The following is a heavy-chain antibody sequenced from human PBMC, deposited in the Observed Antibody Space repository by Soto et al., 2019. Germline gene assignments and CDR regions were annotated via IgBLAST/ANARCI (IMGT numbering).Heavy chain of an antibody. Sequence: SETLSLTCTVSGGSISSGGYYWSWIRQHPGKGLEWIGYIYYSGSTYYNPSLKSRVTISVDTSKNQFSLKLSSVTAADTAVYYCARVPPQYCTNGVCYRGYFDYWGQGTLVTVSS. CDR1: GGSISSGGYY. V-gene: IGHV4-31*03. J-gene: IGHJ4*02. CDR3: ARVPPQYCTNGVCYRGYFDY. D-gene: IGHD2-8*01. CDR2: IYYSGST.